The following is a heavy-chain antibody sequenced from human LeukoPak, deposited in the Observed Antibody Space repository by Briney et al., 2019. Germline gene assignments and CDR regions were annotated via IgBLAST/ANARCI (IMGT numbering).Heavy chain of an antibody. D-gene: IGHD3-22*01. Sequence: GGSLRLSCAASGFTLSNYAMSWVRQAPGKGLEWVSTISVSGGSTYYADSVKGRFTISRDNSKNTVYLQMNSLRAEDMAIYYCAKGNYYFDSSGYFHFDSWGQGTLVTVSS. CDR3: AKGNYYFDSSGYFHFDS. CDR1: GFTLSNYA. CDR2: ISVSGGST. J-gene: IGHJ4*02. V-gene: IGHV3-23*01.